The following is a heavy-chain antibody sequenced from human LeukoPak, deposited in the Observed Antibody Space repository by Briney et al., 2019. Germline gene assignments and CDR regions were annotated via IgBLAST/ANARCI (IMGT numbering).Heavy chain of an antibody. Sequence: GGSLRLSCAASGFTFSSYGMHWVRQAPGKGLEWVAVIWYDGSNKYYADSVKGRFTISRDNSKNTLYLQMNSLRAEDTAVYYCARDFYGDYYYGMDVWGKGTTVTVSS. D-gene: IGHD4-17*01. CDR2: IWYDGSNK. V-gene: IGHV3-33*08. J-gene: IGHJ6*04. CDR3: ARDFYGDYYYGMDV. CDR1: GFTFSSYG.